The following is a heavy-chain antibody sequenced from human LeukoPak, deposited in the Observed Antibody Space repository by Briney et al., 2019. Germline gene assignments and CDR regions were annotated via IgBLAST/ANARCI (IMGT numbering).Heavy chain of an antibody. CDR3: AKGEGWQQPYFYYMDV. Sequence: GGSLRLPCAASGFTFSSYGMHWVRQAPGKGLEWVAFIRYDGSNKYYADSVKGRFTISRDNSKNTLYLQMNSLRAEDTAVYYCAKGEGWQQPYFYYMDVWGKGTTVTISS. CDR1: GFTFSSYG. D-gene: IGHD6-13*01. CDR2: IRYDGSNK. J-gene: IGHJ6*03. V-gene: IGHV3-30*02.